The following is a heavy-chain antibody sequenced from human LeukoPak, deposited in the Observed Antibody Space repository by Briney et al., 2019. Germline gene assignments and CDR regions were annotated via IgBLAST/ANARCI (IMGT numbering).Heavy chain of an antibody. CDR2: IYYSGST. V-gene: IGHV4-31*03. CDR1: VGSISDSSCY. J-gene: IGHJ4*02. Sequence: SETLSLTCTVSVGSISDSSCYWGWIRQHPGKGLEWIGYIYYSGSTYYNPSLKSRVTISVDTSKNQFSLKLSSVTAADTAVYYCARTYSGYDFDYWGQGTLVTVSS. D-gene: IGHD5-12*01. CDR3: ARTYSGYDFDY.